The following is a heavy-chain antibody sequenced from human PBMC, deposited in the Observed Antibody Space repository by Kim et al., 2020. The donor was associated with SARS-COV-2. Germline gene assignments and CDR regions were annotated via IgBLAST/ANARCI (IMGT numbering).Heavy chain of an antibody. D-gene: IGHD2-2*01. CDR3: ARVPNIVVVPEPYYFDY. J-gene: IGHJ4*02. CDR2: IIPIFGTA. Sequence: SVKVSCKASGGTFSSYAISWVRQAPGQGLEWMGGIIPIFGTANYAQKFQGRVTITADESTSTAYMELSSLRSEDTAVYYCARVPNIVVVPEPYYFDYWGQGTLVTVSS. CDR1: GGTFSSYA. V-gene: IGHV1-69*13.